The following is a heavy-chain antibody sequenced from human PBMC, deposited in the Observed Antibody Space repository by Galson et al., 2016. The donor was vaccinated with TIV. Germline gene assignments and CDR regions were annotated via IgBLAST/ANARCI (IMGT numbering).Heavy chain of an antibody. J-gene: IGHJ2*01. CDR1: GYSFTKFW. CDR3: ARHASGVCTKTTCYTEGYFDL. Sequence: QSGAEVKKPGESLKISCEGSGYSFTKFWIAWVRQMPGKGLEWMGTIYPGDSDTRYNPSFQGQVTISADKSISTAYLQWSRLKTSDTAMYFCARHASGVCTKTTCYTEGYFDLWGRGTLVTVSS. V-gene: IGHV5-51*01. D-gene: IGHD2-2*02. CDR2: IYPGDSDT.